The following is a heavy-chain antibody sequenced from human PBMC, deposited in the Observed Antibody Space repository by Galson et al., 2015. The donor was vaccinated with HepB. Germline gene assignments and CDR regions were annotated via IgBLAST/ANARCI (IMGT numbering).Heavy chain of an antibody. CDR3: ARDPYYYDRSGYDLVYYFDY. CDR2: TYYSGST. J-gene: IGHJ4*02. CDR1: GGSISSNSYY. Sequence: ETLSLTCTVSGGSISSNSYYWGWIRQSPGKGLEWIGSTYYSGSTYYSPSLESRVTISRDTSKNRFSLKLNSVTAADTAVYYCARDPYYYDRSGYDLVYYFDYWGPGIQVTVS. D-gene: IGHD3-22*01. V-gene: IGHV4-39*07.